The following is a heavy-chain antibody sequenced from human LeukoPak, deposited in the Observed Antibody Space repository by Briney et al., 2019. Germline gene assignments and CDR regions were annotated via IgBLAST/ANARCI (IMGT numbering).Heavy chain of an antibody. J-gene: IGHJ4*02. CDR3: AKVSCSGSCCYRTPDY. Sequence: GGSLRLSCAASGFTFSNYAMSWVRQAPGKGLEWVSAISDSGANTYYAASVKGRFTISRDNSKDMVYLQMNSLRAEDTARYYCAKVSCSGSCCYRTPDYWGQGTLVTVSS. CDR1: GFTFSNYA. D-gene: IGHD2-2*01. V-gene: IGHV3-23*01. CDR2: ISDSGANT.